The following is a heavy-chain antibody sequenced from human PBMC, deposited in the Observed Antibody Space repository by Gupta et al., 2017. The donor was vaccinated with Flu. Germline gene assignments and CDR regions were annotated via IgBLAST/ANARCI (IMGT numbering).Heavy chain of an antibody. Sequence: RQATGQGLEWMGWMNPNSGNTGYAQKFQGRVTMTRNTSISTAYMELSSLRSEDTAVYYCARGHKRIARYYFDYWGQGTLVTVSS. CDR2: MNPNSGNT. CDR3: ARGHKRIARYYFDY. J-gene: IGHJ4*02. V-gene: IGHV1-8*01. D-gene: IGHD6-13*01.